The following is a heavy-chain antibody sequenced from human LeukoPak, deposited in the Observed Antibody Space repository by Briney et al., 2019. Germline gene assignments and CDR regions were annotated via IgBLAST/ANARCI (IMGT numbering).Heavy chain of an antibody. D-gene: IGHD5-18*01. J-gene: IGHJ4*02. CDR2: INAGNGNT. CDR1: GYTFTSYA. CDR3: ARAADSYGYVGY. V-gene: IGHV1-3*01. Sequence: ASVKVSCKASGYTFTSYAMHWVRQAPGQRLEWMGWINAGNGNTKYSQKFQGRVTMTRNTSISTAYMELSSLRSEDTAVYYCARAADSYGYVGYWGQGTLVTVSS.